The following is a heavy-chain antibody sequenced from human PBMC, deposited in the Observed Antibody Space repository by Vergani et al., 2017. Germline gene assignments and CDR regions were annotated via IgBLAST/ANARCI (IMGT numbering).Heavy chain of an antibody. CDR3: ARDSGDFWSVYLSHNYYYYMDV. CDR1: GYTFTSYG. Sequence: QVQLVQSGAEVKKPGASVKVSCKASGYTFTSYGISWVRQAPGQGLEWMGWISAYNGNTNYAQKLQGRVTMTTDTSTSTAYMELRRLRYDDTAVYYCARDSGDFWSVYLSHNYYYYMDVWGKGTTVTVSS. CDR2: ISAYNGNT. V-gene: IGHV1-18*01. J-gene: IGHJ6*03. D-gene: IGHD3-3*01.